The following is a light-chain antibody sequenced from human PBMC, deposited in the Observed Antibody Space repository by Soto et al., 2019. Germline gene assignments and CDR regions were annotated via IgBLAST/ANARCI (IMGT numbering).Light chain of an antibody. V-gene: IGKV1-39*01. CDR1: HVISRY. Sequence: DIQMTQSPSSLSGSVVGRFTSTFRASHVISRYLNLYQQKPGKAPNLLIYDATSLASGVPSRFSGSGSGTDFTLTISSLQPEDFATYYCQQTNSFPITFGQGTRLEIK. CDR2: DAT. J-gene: IGKJ5*01. CDR3: QQTNSFPIT.